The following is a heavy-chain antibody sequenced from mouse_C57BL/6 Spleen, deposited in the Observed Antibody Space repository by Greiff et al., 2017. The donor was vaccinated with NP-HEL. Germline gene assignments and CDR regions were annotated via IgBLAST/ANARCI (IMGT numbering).Heavy chain of an antibody. D-gene: IGHD4-1*01. Sequence: VQLKESGPELVKPGASVKISCKASGYSFTGYYMNWVKQSPEKSLEWIGEINPSTGGTTYNQKFKAKATLTVDKSSSTAYMQLKSLTSEDSAVYYCARGGNWDGGFAYWGQGTLVTVSA. V-gene: IGHV1-42*01. J-gene: IGHJ3*01. CDR2: INPSTGGT. CDR1: GYSFTGYY. CDR3: ARGGNWDGGFAY.